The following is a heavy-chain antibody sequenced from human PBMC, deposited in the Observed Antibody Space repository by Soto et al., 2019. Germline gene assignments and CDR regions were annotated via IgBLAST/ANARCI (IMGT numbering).Heavy chain of an antibody. J-gene: IGHJ3*02. CDR3: ARDPYYDILTGNLILYVWDAFDI. CDR1: GYTFTSYG. D-gene: IGHD3-9*01. Sequence: QVQLVQSGAEVKKPGASVKVSCKASGYTFTSYGISWVRQAPGQGLEWMGWISAYNGNTNYAQKLQGRVTMTTDTSTSTAYMELRSPRSDDTAVYYCARDPYYDILTGNLILYVWDAFDIWGQGTMVTVSS. CDR2: ISAYNGNT. V-gene: IGHV1-18*01.